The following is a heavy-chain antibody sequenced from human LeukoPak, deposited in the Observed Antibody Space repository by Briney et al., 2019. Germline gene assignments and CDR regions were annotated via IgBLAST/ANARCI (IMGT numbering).Heavy chain of an antibody. Sequence: SETLSLTCAVYGGSFSGYYWSWIRQPPGKGLEWIGYIYYSGSTNYNPSLKSRVTISVDTSKNQFSLKLSSVTAADTAVYYCARVYSSGWYYFDYWGQGTLVTVSS. J-gene: IGHJ4*02. V-gene: IGHV4-59*01. D-gene: IGHD6-19*01. CDR1: GGSFSGYY. CDR3: ARVYSSGWYYFDY. CDR2: IYYSGST.